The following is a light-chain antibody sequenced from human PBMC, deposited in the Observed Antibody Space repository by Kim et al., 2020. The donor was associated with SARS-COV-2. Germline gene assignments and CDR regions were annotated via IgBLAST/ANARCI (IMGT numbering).Light chain of an antibody. Sequence: ASVGDRVTSTCRASQSINYWLAWYQQTPGKAPISLIYGASTLQSGVPSQFSGGGSGTHFTLTISSLQPEDFATYYCQQYKTFPFTFGQGTKLHIK. CDR1: QSINYW. V-gene: IGKV1-16*02. CDR3: QQYKTFPFT. J-gene: IGKJ1*01. CDR2: GAS.